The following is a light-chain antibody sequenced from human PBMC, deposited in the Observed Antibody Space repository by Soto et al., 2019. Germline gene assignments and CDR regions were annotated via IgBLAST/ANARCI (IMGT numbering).Light chain of an antibody. CDR3: VQHNSYPWT. Sequence: DIPMTQSPSSLSASVGDRVTITCRASQGIRNDLAWYQQKPGTAPQRLIYSAASLQSGVPSRFSGSGSGTEFTLTISSLQPEDFATYYCVQHNSYPWTFGQGTKVEIK. CDR2: SAA. V-gene: IGKV1-17*01. J-gene: IGKJ1*01. CDR1: QGIRND.